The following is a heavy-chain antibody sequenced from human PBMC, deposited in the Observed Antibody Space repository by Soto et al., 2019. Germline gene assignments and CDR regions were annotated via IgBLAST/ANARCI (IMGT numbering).Heavy chain of an antibody. V-gene: IGHV3-21*01. CDR1: GFTFSSYS. J-gene: IGHJ6*02. CDR2: ISSSSSYI. D-gene: IGHD6-6*01. CDR3: ARDHGYSSSTPHGMDV. Sequence: GGSLRLSCEASGFTFSSYSMNWVRQAPGKGLEWVSSISSSSSYIYYADSVKGRFTISRDNAKNSLYLQMNSLRAEDTAVYYCARDHGYSSSTPHGMDVWGQGTTVTVSS.